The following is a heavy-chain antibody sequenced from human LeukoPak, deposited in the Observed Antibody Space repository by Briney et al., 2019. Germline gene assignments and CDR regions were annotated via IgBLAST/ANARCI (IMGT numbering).Heavy chain of an antibody. D-gene: IGHD3-10*01. V-gene: IGHV3-21*01. Sequence: GGSLRLSCAASGFTFSSYSMNWVRQAPGKELEWVSSISSSSSYIYYADSVKGRFTISRDNAKNSLFLQMNSLRAEDTAVYYCARVWFGELFGAFDIWGQGTMVTVSS. CDR1: GFTFSSYS. CDR2: ISSSSSYI. CDR3: ARVWFGELFGAFDI. J-gene: IGHJ3*02.